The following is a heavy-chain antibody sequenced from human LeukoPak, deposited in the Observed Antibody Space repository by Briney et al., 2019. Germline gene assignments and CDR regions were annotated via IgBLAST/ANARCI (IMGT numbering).Heavy chain of an antibody. D-gene: IGHD1-7*01. V-gene: IGHV3-30*02. Sequence: PGGSLRLSCAVSGFIFSNYGMHWVRQAPGKGLEWGAFIGYDGSNKYYADSVKGRFTVSRDNSKNTLYLEMNSLRGEDTAVYYCVKRNSFYLDYWGQRTLVTVSS. CDR2: IGYDGSNK. CDR3: VKRNSFYLDY. CDR1: GFIFSNYG. J-gene: IGHJ4*01.